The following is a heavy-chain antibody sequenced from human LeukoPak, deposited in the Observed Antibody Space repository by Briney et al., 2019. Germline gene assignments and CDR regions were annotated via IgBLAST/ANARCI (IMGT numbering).Heavy chain of an antibody. Sequence: SETLSLTCTVSGGSISSYWSWIRQPPGKGLEWIGEINHSGSTNYNPSLKSRVTISVETSKNQFSLKLRSVTAADTAVYYCARVTGYMIEDYFDYWGQGTLVTVSS. V-gene: IGHV4-34*01. J-gene: IGHJ4*02. CDR1: GGSISSY. CDR3: ARVTGYMIEDYFDY. CDR2: INHSGST. D-gene: IGHD3-22*01.